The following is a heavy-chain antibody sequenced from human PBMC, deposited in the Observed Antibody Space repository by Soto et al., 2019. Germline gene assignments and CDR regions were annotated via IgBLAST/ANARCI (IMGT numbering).Heavy chain of an antibody. Sequence: EVQLVESGGGLVQPEGTLRLSCAASGFTFSDYYMDWVRQAPGKGLEWVGRIRNKANTYTTEYAASVKGRFTVSRDDSRNSLFLQMNSLKTEDTAIYYCTRVGKVTTPYYTDYWGQGTLVTVSS. CDR2: IRNKANTYTT. CDR1: GFTFSDYY. CDR3: TRVGKVTTPYYTDY. V-gene: IGHV3-72*01. J-gene: IGHJ4*02. D-gene: IGHD2-21*02.